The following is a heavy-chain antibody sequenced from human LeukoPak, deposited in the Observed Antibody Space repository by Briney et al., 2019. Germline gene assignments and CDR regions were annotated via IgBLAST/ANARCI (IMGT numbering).Heavy chain of an antibody. CDR1: GITFTSSA. V-gene: IGHV1-58*02. Sequence: SVKVSCKASGITFTSSAMQWVRQARGQRLEWIGWIVVGSGNTNYAQKFQERVTITRDMSTSTAYMELSSLRSEDTAVYYCAASIAARPVDYWGQGTVVTVSS. CDR3: AASIAARPVDY. CDR2: IVVGSGNT. D-gene: IGHD6-6*01. J-gene: IGHJ4*02.